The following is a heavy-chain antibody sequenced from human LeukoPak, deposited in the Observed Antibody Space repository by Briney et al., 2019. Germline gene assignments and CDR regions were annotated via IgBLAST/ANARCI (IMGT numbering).Heavy chain of an antibody. CDR3: ARGPIAVAGTPSIYQH. CDR1: GFTFSNYG. Sequence: GGSLRLSCAASGFTFSNYGMHWVRQAPGKGLEWVAVIWSDGSIKYYADSVKGRFTISRDNSRNTLYLQMNSLRAEDTSVYYCARGPIAVAGTPSIYQHWGQGTLVTVSS. J-gene: IGHJ1*01. CDR2: IWSDGSIK. D-gene: IGHD6-19*01. V-gene: IGHV3-33*01.